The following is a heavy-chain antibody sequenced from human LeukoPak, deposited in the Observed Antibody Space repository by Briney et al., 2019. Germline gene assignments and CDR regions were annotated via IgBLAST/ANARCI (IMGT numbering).Heavy chain of an antibody. J-gene: IGHJ5*02. CDR3: ARGRFGEWDNWFDP. CDR1: GYTFTGYY. Sequence: ASVKVSCKASGYTFTGYYIHWVRQAPGQGLEWMAWINPNSGATNYAQKFQGRVTMTRDTSISAAHMELSRLTSDDTAVYFCARGRFGEWDNWFDPWGQGTLVTVSS. D-gene: IGHD3-10*01. CDR2: INPNSGAT. V-gene: IGHV1-2*02.